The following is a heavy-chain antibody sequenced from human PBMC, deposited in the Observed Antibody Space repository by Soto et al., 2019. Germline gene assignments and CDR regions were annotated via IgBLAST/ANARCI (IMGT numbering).Heavy chain of an antibody. CDR1: GFTFSNYW. D-gene: IGHD2-2*02. CDR3: ARGGVGRYCSSASCYTWVFDY. CDR2: INSDGSST. J-gene: IGHJ4*02. V-gene: IGHV3-74*01. Sequence: EVQLVESGGGLVQPGGSLRLSCAASGFTFSNYWMHWVRQAPGKGLVWVSRINSDGSSTSYADSVKGRFTISRDNAKNTLPRQMNSLRAEDTAVYYWARGGVGRYCSSASCYTWVFDYWGQGTLATVSS.